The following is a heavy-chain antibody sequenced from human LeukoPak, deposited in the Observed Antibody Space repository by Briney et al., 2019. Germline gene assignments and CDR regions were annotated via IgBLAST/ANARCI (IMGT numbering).Heavy chain of an antibody. Sequence: SETLSLTCTVSGGSISSGDYYWSWIRQPPGKGLEWIGYIYYSGSTYYNPSLKSRVTISVDTSKNQFSLKLSSVTAADTAVYYCARGGYYGSGSVPTNYYYYYGMDVWGQGTTVTVSS. J-gene: IGHJ6*02. D-gene: IGHD3-10*01. CDR2: IYYSGST. CDR3: ARGGYYGSGSVPTNYYYYYGMDV. CDR1: GGSISSGDYY. V-gene: IGHV4-30-4*01.